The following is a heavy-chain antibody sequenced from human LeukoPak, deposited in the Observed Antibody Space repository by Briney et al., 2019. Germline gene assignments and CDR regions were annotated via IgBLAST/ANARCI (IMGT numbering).Heavy chain of an antibody. Sequence: GGSLRLSCAASGFTVSSNYMSRVRQAPGKGLEWVSVIYSSGSTHYADSVKGRFTISRDNSKNMLYLQMNSLRAEDTAVYYCASLLYSGYFPVYWGQGTLVTVSS. J-gene: IGHJ4*02. CDR2: IYSSGST. CDR1: GFTVSSNY. CDR3: ASLLYSGYFPVY. V-gene: IGHV3-53*01. D-gene: IGHD5-12*01.